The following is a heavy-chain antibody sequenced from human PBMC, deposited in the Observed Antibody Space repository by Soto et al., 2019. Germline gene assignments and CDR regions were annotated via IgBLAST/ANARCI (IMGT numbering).Heavy chain of an antibody. V-gene: IGHV3-23*01. CDR1: GFTFSSYA. J-gene: IGHJ1*01. D-gene: IGHD6-19*01. CDR2: ISGSGGST. Sequence: PGGSLRLSCAASGFTFSSYAMSWVRQAPGKGLEWVSAISGSGGSTYYADSVKGRFTISRDNSKNTLYLQMNSLRAEDTAVYYWATPGPGYRSGWTHWGQGTLVTVSS. CDR3: ATPGPGYRSGWTH.